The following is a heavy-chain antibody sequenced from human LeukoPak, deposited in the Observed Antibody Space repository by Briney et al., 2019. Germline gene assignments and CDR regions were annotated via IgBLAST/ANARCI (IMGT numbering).Heavy chain of an antibody. V-gene: IGHV4-61*02. CDR3: ARAPTKLRFPYYYYYMDV. CDR1: GGSISSGSYY. Sequence: PSQTLSLTCTVSGGSISSGSYYWSWIRQPAGKGLEWIGRIYTSGSTNYNPSLKSRVTISVDTSKNQFSLKLSSVTAADTAAYYCARAPTKLRFPYYYYYMDVWGKGTTVTVSS. D-gene: IGHD3-3*01. CDR2: IYTSGST. J-gene: IGHJ6*03.